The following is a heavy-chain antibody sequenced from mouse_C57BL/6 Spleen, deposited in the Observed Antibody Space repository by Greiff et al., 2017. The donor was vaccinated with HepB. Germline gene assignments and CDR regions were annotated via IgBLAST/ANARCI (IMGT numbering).Heavy chain of an antibody. CDR3: AREDTTVVADAMDY. J-gene: IGHJ4*01. V-gene: IGHV1-20*01. CDR1: GYSFTGYF. D-gene: IGHD1-1*01. Sequence: EVQLQQSGPELVKPGDSVKISCKASGYSFTGYFMNWVMQSHGKSLEWIGRINPYNGDTFYNQKFKGKATLTVDKSSSTAHMELRSLTSEDSAVYYCAREDTTVVADAMDYWGQGTSVTVSS. CDR2: INPYNGDT.